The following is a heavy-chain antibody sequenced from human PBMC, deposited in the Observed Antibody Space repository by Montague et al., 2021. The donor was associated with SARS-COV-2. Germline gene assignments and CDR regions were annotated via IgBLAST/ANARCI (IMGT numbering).Heavy chain of an antibody. V-gene: IGHV3-21*01. Sequence: SLRLSCAASGFTFSSYSMNWVRQAPGKGLEWVSSISSSSSYIYYADSVKGRFTISRDNAKNSLYLQMNSLRAEDTAVYYCARDPHYDILTGYYNHWGQGTLVTVSS. J-gene: IGHJ5*02. CDR1: GFTFSSYS. D-gene: IGHD3-9*01. CDR3: ARDPHYDILTGYYNH. CDR2: ISSSSSYI.